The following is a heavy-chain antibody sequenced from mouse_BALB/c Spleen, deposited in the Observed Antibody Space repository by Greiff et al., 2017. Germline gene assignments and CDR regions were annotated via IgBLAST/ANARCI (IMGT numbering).Heavy chain of an antibody. V-gene: IGHV5-4*02. CDR2: ISDGGSYT. CDR3: ARGANWDVYFDY. D-gene: IGHD4-1*01. J-gene: IGHJ2*01. CDR1: GITFSDYY. Sequence: EVKLVESGGGLVKPGGSLKLSCAASGITFSDYYMYWVRQTPEKRLEWVATISDGGSYTYYPDSVKGRFTISRDNAKNNLYLQMSSLKSEDTAMYYCARGANWDVYFDYWGQGTTLTVSS.